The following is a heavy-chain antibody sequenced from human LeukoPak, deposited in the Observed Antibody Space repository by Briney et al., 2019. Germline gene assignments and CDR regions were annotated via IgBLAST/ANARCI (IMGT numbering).Heavy chain of an antibody. J-gene: IGHJ4*02. D-gene: IGHD1-26*01. CDR1: GYSISSGYY. V-gene: IGHV4-38-2*02. CDR3: ARMFRTVWELPYY. Sequence: SETLSLTCTVSGYSISSGYYWGWIRQPPGQGLEWIGNIYHDGNTYYNPSLKSRVTISVDTSKNQFSLRLSSVTAADTAVYYCARMFRTVWELPYYWGPGTLVTVSS. CDR2: IYHDGNT.